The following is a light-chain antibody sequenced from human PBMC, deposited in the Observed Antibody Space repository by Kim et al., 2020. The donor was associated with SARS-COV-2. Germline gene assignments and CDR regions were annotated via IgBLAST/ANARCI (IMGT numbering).Light chain of an antibody. CDR2: GAS. Sequence: SPGASPSPSCRAIQSVNSSYLAWYPHKPGQSPSLLLHGASSRAPGFPYRFRGGGSGTDFTLPITRLEPEDFAVYYCQQYGRSPTTFGQGTRLEIK. CDR1: QSVNSSY. V-gene: IGKV3-20*01. J-gene: IGKJ5*01. CDR3: QQYGRSPTT.